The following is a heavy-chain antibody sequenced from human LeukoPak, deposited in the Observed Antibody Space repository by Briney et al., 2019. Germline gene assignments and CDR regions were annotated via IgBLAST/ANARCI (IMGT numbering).Heavy chain of an antibody. CDR3: TRAQTTVATRNAFDI. J-gene: IGHJ3*02. D-gene: IGHD4-17*01. Sequence: PGGSLRLSCTVSGFSFGDYAMSWFRQAPGKGLEWVGFIRSKAYSGTTEYAASVKGRFTISRDDSKSIAYLQMDSLKTDDTAVYYCTRAQTTVATRNAFDIWGQGTMVTVSS. CDR1: GFSFGDYA. CDR2: IRSKAYSGTT. V-gene: IGHV3-49*03.